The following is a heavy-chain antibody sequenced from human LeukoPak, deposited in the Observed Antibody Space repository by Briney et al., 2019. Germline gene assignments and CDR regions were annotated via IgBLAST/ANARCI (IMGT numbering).Heavy chain of an antibody. D-gene: IGHD2-2*01. Sequence: SETLSLTCTVSGGSISSGSYYWNWIRQPAGKGLEWIGRIYSSGSTNYNPSLKSRVTISVDTSKNQFSLKLSSVTAADTAVYYCARERSKIDIWGQGTMVTVSS. J-gene: IGHJ3*02. CDR1: GGSISSGSYY. CDR3: ARERSKIDI. CDR2: IYSSGST. V-gene: IGHV4-61*02.